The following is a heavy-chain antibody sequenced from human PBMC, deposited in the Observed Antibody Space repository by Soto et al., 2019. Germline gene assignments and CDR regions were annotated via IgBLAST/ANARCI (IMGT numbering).Heavy chain of an antibody. CDR3: ALRVVAAKTEYNWFDP. Sequence: PSETLSLTCAVSGGSISSINWWSWVRQPPGKGLEWIGEIYHSGSTNYNPSLKSRVTISVDKSKNQFSLKLSSVTAADTAVYYCALRVVAAKTEYNWFDPWGQGTLVTVSS. V-gene: IGHV4-4*02. CDR1: GGSISSINW. D-gene: IGHD2-15*01. CDR2: IYHSGST. J-gene: IGHJ5*02.